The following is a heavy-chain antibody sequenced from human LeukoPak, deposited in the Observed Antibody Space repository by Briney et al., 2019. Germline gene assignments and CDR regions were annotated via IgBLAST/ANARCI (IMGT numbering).Heavy chain of an antibody. J-gene: IGHJ4*02. CDR3: AKDLSRHNPAPLSCDY. CDR1: GFTFSDAW. Sequence: PGGSLRLSCAASGFTFSDAWMSWVRQAPGKGLEWVSLISGSGGDTYYTDSVKGRFTISRDNSKNTLYLQMNSLRAEDTAIYYCAKDLSRHNPAPLSCDYWGQGTLVTVSS. V-gene: IGHV3-23*01. D-gene: IGHD1-14*01. CDR2: ISGSGGDT.